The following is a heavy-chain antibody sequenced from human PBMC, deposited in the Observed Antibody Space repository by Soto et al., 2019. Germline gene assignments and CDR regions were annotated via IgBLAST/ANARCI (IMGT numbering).Heavy chain of an antibody. D-gene: IGHD3-22*01. CDR1: GYNYDTYW. J-gene: IGHJ4*02. Sequence: GESLKISCKGSGYNYDTYWIAWVRQMPGKGLEWMGIIFPRDSDTRYRPSFQGQVTISADRSTTTAYLQWYSLKASDTAMYYCARSYYDSSGYYYDMDYWGQGTLVTISS. CDR2: IFPRDSDT. CDR3: ARSYYDSSGYYYDMDY. V-gene: IGHV5-51*01.